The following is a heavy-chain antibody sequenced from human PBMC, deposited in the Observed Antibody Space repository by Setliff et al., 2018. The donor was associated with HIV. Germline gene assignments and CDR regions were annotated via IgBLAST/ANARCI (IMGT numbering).Heavy chain of an antibody. CDR3: ARVNALIRAPFDY. Sequence: SETLSLTCTVSGGSITGYYWSWVRQPPGKGLEWIGYIFYSGTTNYSPSLNSRATISVDTSKNSFSQRLSSVTAADTAVYYCARVNALIRAPFDYWGQGALVTVSS. CDR1: GGSITGYY. CDR2: IFYSGTT. J-gene: IGHJ4*02. V-gene: IGHV4-59*01.